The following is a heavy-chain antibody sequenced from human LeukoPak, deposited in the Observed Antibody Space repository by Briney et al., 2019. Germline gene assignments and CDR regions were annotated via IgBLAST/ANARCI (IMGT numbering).Heavy chain of an antibody. CDR1: GFTFSSYA. D-gene: IGHD2-21*02. J-gene: IGHJ4*02. Sequence: PGGSLRLSCAASGFTFSSYAMHWVRQAPGKGLEWVAVISYDGSNKYYADSVKGRFTISRDNSKNTLYLQMNSLRAEDTAVYYCASPYCGDDCYSGNFDYWGQGTLVTVSS. V-gene: IGHV3-30*04. CDR3: ASPYCGDDCYSGNFDY. CDR2: ISYDGSNK.